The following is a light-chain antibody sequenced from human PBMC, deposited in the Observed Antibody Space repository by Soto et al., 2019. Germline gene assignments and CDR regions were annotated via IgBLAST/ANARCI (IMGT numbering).Light chain of an antibody. CDR3: QQDDRSWT. CDR2: GAS. J-gene: IGKJ1*01. CDR1: QSVSNNY. V-gene: IGKV3-20*01. Sequence: EIVLTQAPGTVSLSPLERHTLSCSHSQSVSNNYLAWYQQKPGQAPRLLIYGASSRATGIPDRFSGSGSGTDFTLTISILEPEDLAVYCWQQDDRSWTFGQGTKVDIK.